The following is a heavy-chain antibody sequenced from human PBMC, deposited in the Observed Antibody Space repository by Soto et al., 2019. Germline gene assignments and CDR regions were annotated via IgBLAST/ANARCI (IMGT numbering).Heavy chain of an antibody. CDR3: ARSLFKRWLQWEFVAFDI. V-gene: IGHV4-30-2*01. J-gene: IGHJ3*02. CDR1: GGSISSGGYS. D-gene: IGHD5-12*01. CDR2: IYHSGST. Sequence: PSETLSLTCAVSGGSISSGGYSWSWIRQPPGKGLEWIGYIYHSGSTYYNPSLKSRVTISVDRSKNQFSLKLSSVTAADTAVYYCARSLFKRWLQWEFVAFDIWGQGTMVTVS.